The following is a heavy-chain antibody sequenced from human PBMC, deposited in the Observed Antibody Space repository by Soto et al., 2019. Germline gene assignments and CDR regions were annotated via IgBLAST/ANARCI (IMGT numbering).Heavy chain of an antibody. CDR2: MYHSGST. Sequence: SETLSLTCAVSGGSISSGGYSWSWIRQPPGKGLEWIGYMYHSGSTYYNPSLKSRVTISIDRSKNQFSLKLSSVTAADTAVYYCARVRVYDILTGYPDYGMDVWGQGTTVTVSS. CDR1: GGSISSGGYS. V-gene: IGHV4-30-2*01. J-gene: IGHJ6*02. D-gene: IGHD3-9*01. CDR3: ARVRVYDILTGYPDYGMDV.